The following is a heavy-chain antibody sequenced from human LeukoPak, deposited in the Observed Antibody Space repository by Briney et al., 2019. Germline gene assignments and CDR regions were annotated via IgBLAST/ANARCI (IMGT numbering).Heavy chain of an antibody. Sequence: GGSLRLSCAASGFTFSNYWMHWVRQAPEKGLVWVSRIKSDGSRTDYADSVKGRFTISRDNSKNTLYLQMNSLRTEDTAVYHCARPCDCSSTSCYDAFDIWGQGRMVTVAS. CDR2: IKSDGSRT. V-gene: IGHV3-74*01. D-gene: IGHD2-2*01. J-gene: IGHJ3*02. CDR3: ARPCDCSSTSCYDAFDI. CDR1: GFTFSNYW.